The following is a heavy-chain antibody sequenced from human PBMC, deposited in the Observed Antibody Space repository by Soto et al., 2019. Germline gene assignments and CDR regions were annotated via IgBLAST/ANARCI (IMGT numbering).Heavy chain of an antibody. CDR1: GFTFSNYA. D-gene: IGHD3-3*01. Sequence: EVQLLESGGGLVQPGGSLRLSCTASGFTFSNYAMGWVRRAPGKGLEWLSVISGGAADTHYAASVKGRFTISRDNSKNTLYVQMDSLRAEDTAVYYCAKAINAYYAPLDYWGQGMRVTVSS. CDR2: ISGGAADT. V-gene: IGHV3-23*01. CDR3: AKAINAYYAPLDY. J-gene: IGHJ4*02.